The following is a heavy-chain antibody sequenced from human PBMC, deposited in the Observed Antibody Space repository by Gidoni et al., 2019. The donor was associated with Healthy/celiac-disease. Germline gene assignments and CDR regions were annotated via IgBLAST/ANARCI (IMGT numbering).Heavy chain of an antibody. CDR3: VKVDGY. CDR1: GFTFSSEA. V-gene: IGHV3-64D*06. J-gene: IGHJ4*02. CDR2: ISSNGGST. Sequence: VQLVESGGGLVQPGGSLQLSRSAFGFTFSSEAIHWVRQAPGKGLEYVSAISSNGGSTYYADSVKGRFTISRDNSKNTLYLQMSSLRAEDTAVYYCVKVDGYWGQGTLVTVSS.